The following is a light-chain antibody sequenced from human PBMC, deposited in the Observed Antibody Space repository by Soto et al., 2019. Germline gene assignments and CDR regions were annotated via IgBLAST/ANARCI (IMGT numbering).Light chain of an antibody. CDR3: QQYGNSPPYS. CDR2: ATS. J-gene: IGKJ2*03. Sequence: VLTQSPGSLSLSPGEGATLSCRASQSVSTTYLAWYQLKPGQAPRLVIYATSSRAAGIPDRFRGSGSGTEFTLTISSLEPEDVGVYFCQQYGNSPPYSFGQGTKLEIK. V-gene: IGKV3-20*01. CDR1: QSVSTTY.